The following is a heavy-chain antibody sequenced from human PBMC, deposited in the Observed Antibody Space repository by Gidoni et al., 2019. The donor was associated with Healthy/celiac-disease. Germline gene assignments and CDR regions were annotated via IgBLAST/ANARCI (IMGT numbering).Heavy chain of an antibody. J-gene: IGHJ4*02. CDR2: ISWNSGSI. Sequence: EVQLVESGGGLVQPGRSLRLSCSASGSTFVRYAMHWARQSPGTGLERVSGISWNSGSIGYADSVKGRFTISRDNAKNSLYLQMNRLRAEDTALYYCAKDSGSSGSYYNCFDYWGQGTLVTVSS. V-gene: IGHV3-9*01. D-gene: IGHD3-10*01. CDR1: GSTFVRYA. CDR3: AKDSGSSGSYYNCFDY.